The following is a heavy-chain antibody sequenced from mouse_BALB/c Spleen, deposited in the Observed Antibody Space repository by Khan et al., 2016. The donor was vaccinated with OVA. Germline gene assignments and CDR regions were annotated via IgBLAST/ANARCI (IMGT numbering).Heavy chain of an antibody. V-gene: IGHV4-1*02. D-gene: IGHD2-2*01. J-gene: IGHJ3*01. CDR3: ARPYGCDGRAWFAY. CDR1: GFDFSRYW. Sequence: EVKLLESGGGLVQPGGSLKLSCAASGFDFSRYWMSWVRQAPGKGLEWIGDINPDSSTINYTPSLKNKFIISRDTAKNTLYLQMSKVRSEDTALFYGARPYGCDGRAWFAYWGQGTLVTVSA. CDR2: INPDSSTI.